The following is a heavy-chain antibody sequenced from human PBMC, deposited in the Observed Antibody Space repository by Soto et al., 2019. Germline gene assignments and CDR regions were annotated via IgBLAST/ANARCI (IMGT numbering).Heavy chain of an antibody. J-gene: IGHJ4*02. V-gene: IGHV3-23*01. CDR2: FSATSENT. CDR3: AKARDQQWVRLPFDY. Sequence: EVQLLESGGGLVQPGGSLRLSCVGSGFFFSSYTMTWVRQAPGKGLEWVSSFSATSENTYDADSVRGRFTISRDNSKNTLLLQMNSLTAEDTAMYYCAKARDQQWVRLPFDYWGQGILVIVSS. CDR1: GFFFSSYT. D-gene: IGHD6-19*01.